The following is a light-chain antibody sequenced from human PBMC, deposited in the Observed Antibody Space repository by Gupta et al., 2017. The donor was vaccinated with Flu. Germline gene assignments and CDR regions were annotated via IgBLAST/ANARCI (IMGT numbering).Light chain of an antibody. CDR2: DAS. J-gene: IGKJ2*03. V-gene: IGKV3-11*01. CDR1: QSVSSY. CDR3: QQRRSGPPRYS. Sequence: DIVLTQSPATLSLSPGERATLSCRASQSVSSYLAWYQQKPCQAPRLVIYDASNRATGITARFSGGGDATDFTLTISNLEPEDFAVYYCQQRRSGPPRYSFGQGTKLEIK.